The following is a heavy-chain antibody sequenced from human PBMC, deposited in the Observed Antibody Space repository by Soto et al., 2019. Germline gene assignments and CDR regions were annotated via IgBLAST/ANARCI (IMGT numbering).Heavy chain of an antibody. Sequence: SETLSLTXTVSGGSISSYYWSWIRQPPGKGLEWIGYIYYSGSTNYNPSLKSRVTISVDTSKKQFSLKLSSVTAADTAVYYCARSGHYYDSSGYYYPQSYFDYWGQGTLVTVSS. CDR2: IYYSGST. V-gene: IGHV4-59*01. CDR1: GGSISSYY. J-gene: IGHJ4*02. D-gene: IGHD3-22*01. CDR3: ARSGHYYDSSGYYYPQSYFDY.